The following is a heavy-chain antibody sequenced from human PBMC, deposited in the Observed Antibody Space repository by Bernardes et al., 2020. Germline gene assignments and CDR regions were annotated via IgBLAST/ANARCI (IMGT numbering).Heavy chain of an antibody. D-gene: IGHD3-22*01. Sequence: ASVKVSCKASGYTFTGYYMHWVRQAPGQGLEWMGWINPNSGGTNYAQKFQGRVTMTRDTSISTAYMELSRLRSDDTAVYYCATLPPDSSGYYYGWVTDYWGQGTLVTVSS. CDR1: GYTFTGYY. CDR2: INPNSGGT. V-gene: IGHV1-2*02. J-gene: IGHJ4*02. CDR3: ATLPPDSSGYYYGWVTDY.